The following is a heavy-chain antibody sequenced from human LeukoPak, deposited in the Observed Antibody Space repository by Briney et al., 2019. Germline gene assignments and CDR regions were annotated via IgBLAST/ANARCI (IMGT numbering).Heavy chain of an antibody. V-gene: IGHV3-20*04. D-gene: IGHD3-22*01. CDR1: GFTFDDYG. J-gene: IGHJ4*02. CDR3: ATVYYDSSGYGGFDY. Sequence: GGSLRLPCAASGFTFDDYGMSWARQAPGKGLEGVSGINWCDGSTGYADSVKGRFTISRVKATNSLYLQLSSLRAEDTALYFCATVYYDSSGYGGFDYWGQGTLVTVSS. CDR2: INWCDGST.